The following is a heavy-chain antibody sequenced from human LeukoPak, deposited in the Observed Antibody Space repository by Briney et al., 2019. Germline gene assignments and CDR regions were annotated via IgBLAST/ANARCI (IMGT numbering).Heavy chain of an antibody. J-gene: IGHJ4*02. CDR2: IYYSGST. Sequence: SETLSLTCTVSGGSISSYYWSWIRQPPGKGLEWIGYIYYSGSTNYNPSLKSRVTISVDTSKNQFSLKLSSVTAAGTAVYYCARLGDYYDSRIDYWGQGTLVTVSS. D-gene: IGHD3-22*01. CDR1: GGSISSYY. CDR3: ARLGDYYDSRIDY. V-gene: IGHV4-59*01.